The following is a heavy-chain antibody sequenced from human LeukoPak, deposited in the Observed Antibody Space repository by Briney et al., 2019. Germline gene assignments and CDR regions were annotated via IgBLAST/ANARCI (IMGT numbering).Heavy chain of an antibody. Sequence: NPSGTLSLTCTVSGYSISSGYYWGWIRQSPGKGLEWIGNIYPTGSTYYNPSLKSRVTISVDTSKNQFSLKVSSVSAADTAVYYCARAYSSNWYWNWFDPWGQGTLVTVSS. D-gene: IGHD6-13*01. J-gene: IGHJ5*02. CDR1: GYSISSGYY. V-gene: IGHV4-38-2*02. CDR2: IYPTGST. CDR3: ARAYSSNWYWNWFDP.